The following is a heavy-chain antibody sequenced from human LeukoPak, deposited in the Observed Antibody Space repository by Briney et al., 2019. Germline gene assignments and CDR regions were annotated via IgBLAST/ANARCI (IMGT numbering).Heavy chain of an antibody. CDR3: ARQVDIGMALPDY. CDR2: ISAYNRKT. D-gene: IGHD5-18*01. Sequence: ASVKVSCKASGYTFTSYGMTWVRQAPGHGLEWMGWISAYNRKTNYAQKLQGRVTMTTDTSTSTAYMELRSLRSDGTAVYYCARQVDIGMALPDYWGQGTLVTVSS. V-gene: IGHV1-18*01. CDR1: GYTFTSYG. J-gene: IGHJ4*02.